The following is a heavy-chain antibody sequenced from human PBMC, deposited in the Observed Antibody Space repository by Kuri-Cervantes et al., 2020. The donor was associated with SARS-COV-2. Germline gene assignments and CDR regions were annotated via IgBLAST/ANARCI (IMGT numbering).Heavy chain of an antibody. CDR3: ATHAAIFGVVLPDY. J-gene: IGHJ4*02. V-gene: IGHV3-23*01. Sequence: GESLKISCAASGFTFSSYAMSWARQAPGKGLEWVSAISGSGGSTYYADSVKGRFTISRDNSKNTLYLQMNSLRSEDTAVYYCATHAAIFGVVLPDYWGQGTLVTVSS. CDR2: ISGSGGST. D-gene: IGHD3-3*01. CDR1: GFTFSSYA.